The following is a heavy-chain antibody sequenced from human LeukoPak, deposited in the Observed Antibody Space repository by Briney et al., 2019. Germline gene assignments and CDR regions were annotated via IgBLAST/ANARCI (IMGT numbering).Heavy chain of an antibody. V-gene: IGHV1-18*01. CDR3: GSVDSSGGYYFVH. J-gene: IGHJ4*02. CDR1: GYTSTSYG. CDR2: ISAYNGHI. D-gene: IGHD6-19*01. Sequence: ASAKDSCKASGYTSTSYGISWVRQAPGQGLEWMGWISAYNGHINYAQTLQGRVTMTTDTSTSTAYMELRSLRSDDTAVYYCGSVDSSGGYYFVHWGQGTVVTVST.